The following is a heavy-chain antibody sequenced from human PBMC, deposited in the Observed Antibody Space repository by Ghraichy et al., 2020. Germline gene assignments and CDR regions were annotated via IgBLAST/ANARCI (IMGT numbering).Heavy chain of an antibody. D-gene: IGHD4-23*01. Sequence: SCVGSGFTFSGYNLNWVRQSPGKGLEWVSSITSSSRSIFYADSVKGRFTISRDNAQNSLYLQMNSLRDEDTAVYYCARASTVVRFYYYDGLDVWGQGTTVTVPS. CDR2: ITSSSRSI. V-gene: IGHV3-48*02. J-gene: IGHJ6*02. CDR3: ARASTVVRFYYYDGLDV. CDR1: GFTFSGYN.